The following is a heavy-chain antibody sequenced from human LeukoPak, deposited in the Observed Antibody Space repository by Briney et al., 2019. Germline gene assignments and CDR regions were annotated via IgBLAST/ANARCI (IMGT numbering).Heavy chain of an antibody. CDR2: ISSSSSYI. J-gene: IGHJ6*03. CDR1: GFTFSSYS. V-gene: IGHV3-21*01. CDR3: ARAAGHRRANYYMDV. Sequence: GGSLRLSCAASGFTFSSYSMNWVRQAPGKGLEWVSSISSSSSYIYYADSVKGRFTISRDNAKNSLYLQLNSLRAEDTAVYYCARAAGHRRANYYMDVWGKGTTVTVSS.